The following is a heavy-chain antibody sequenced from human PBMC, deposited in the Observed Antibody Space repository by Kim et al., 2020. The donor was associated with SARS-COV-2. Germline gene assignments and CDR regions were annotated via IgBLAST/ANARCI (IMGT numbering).Heavy chain of an antibody. J-gene: IGHJ5*02. CDR1: GGTFSSYA. CDR3: ASSYSSSWYPNWFDP. D-gene: IGHD6-13*01. Sequence: SVKVSCKASGGTFSSYAISWVRQAPGQGLEWMGGIIPIFGTANYAQKFQGRVTITADESTSTAYMELSSLRSEDTAVYYCASSYSSSWYPNWFDPWGQGTLVTVSS. V-gene: IGHV1-69*13. CDR2: IIPIFGTA.